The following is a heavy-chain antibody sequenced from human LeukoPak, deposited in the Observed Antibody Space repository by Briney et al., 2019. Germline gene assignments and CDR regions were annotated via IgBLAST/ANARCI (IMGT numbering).Heavy chain of an antibody. D-gene: IGHD6-13*01. CDR1: GGSISPYY. J-gene: IGHJ5*02. Sequence: SETLSLTCVVSGGSISPYYWSWIRQSPGKGLEWIGYIDPSGSANYNPSLKSRVTMSIDTSKKQFSLKLSSVTAADTAVYYCARHRAAAGKYNWFDPWGQGTLVTVSS. CDR2: IDPSGSA. CDR3: ARHRAAAGKYNWFDP. V-gene: IGHV4-59*08.